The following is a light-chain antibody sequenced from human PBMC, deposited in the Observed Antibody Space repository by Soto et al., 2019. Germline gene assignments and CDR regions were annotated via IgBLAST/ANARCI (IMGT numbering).Light chain of an antibody. CDR2: GDN. Sequence: QSLLTHHPSSSGTPGQRVTISCSGRTSNIGTNIVSWYQQLPGTAPILLIFGDNQRPSGVPDRFSGSKSGTSASLAISGLQSEDEADYYCAAWDDRLSGHWEFGGGTKVTVL. CDR3: AAWDDRLSGHWE. J-gene: IGLJ3*02. CDR1: TSNIGTNI. V-gene: IGLV1-44*01.